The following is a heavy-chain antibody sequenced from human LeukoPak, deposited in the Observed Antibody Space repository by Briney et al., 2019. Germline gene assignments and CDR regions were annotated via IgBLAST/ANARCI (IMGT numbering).Heavy chain of an antibody. CDR1: GGSISSGGYY. D-gene: IGHD6-6*01. Sequence: SETLSLTCTVSGGSISSGGYYWSWIRQPPGKGLEWIGEINHSGSTNYNPSLKSRVTISVDTSKNQFSLKLSSVTAADTAVYYCARQAYSSSSDYWGQGTLVTVSS. V-gene: IGHV4-39*01. CDR3: ARQAYSSSSDY. J-gene: IGHJ4*02. CDR2: INHSGST.